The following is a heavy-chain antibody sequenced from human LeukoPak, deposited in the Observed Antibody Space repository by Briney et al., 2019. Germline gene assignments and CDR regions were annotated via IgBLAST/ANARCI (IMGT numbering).Heavy chain of an antibody. CDR1: GGSLSSGSYY. CDR3: ARKSDTAMVLDY. J-gene: IGHJ4*02. D-gene: IGHD5-18*01. V-gene: IGHV4-61*02. CDR2: IYTSGST. Sequence: SETLSLTCTVSGGSLSSGSYYWSWIRQPAGKGLEWIGRIYTSGSTNYNPSLKSRVTISVDTSKNQFSLKLSSVTAADTAVYYCARKSDTAMVLDYWGQGTLVTVSS.